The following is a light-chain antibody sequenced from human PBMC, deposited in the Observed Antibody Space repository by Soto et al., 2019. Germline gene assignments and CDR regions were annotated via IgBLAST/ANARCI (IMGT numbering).Light chain of an antibody. V-gene: IGKV3-20*01. CDR1: QSVTRSF. CDR2: RAS. Sequence: EIVLTQSPGTLSLSPGERVTLSCRASQSVTRSFLAWYQQKPGQAPRLLSYRASSRATGIPDRFSGSGSGTDFTLTISRLEPEDFAVYYCHQYGSSPQAFGPGTKVDIK. J-gene: IGKJ3*01. CDR3: HQYGSSPQA.